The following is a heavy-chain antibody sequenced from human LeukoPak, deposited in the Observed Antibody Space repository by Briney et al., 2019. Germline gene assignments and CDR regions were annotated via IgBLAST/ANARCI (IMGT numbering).Heavy chain of an antibody. CDR2: INHSGST. V-gene: IGHV4-34*01. D-gene: IGHD3-3*01. Sequence: SETLSLTCAVYGGSFSGCYWSWIRQPPGKGLEWIGEINHSGSTNYNPSLKSRVTISVDTSKNQFSLKLSSVTAADTAVYYCAGTSYYDFWSGYSTFDYWGQGTLVTVSS. CDR1: GGSFSGCY. J-gene: IGHJ4*02. CDR3: AGTSYYDFWSGYSTFDY.